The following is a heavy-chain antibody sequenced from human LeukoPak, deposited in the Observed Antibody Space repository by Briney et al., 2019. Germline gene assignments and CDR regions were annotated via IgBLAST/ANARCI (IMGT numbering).Heavy chain of an antibody. CDR3: AKDDGSSTSWAFDY. Sequence: GGSLRLSCAASGFTFSDYYMSWIRQAPGKGLEWVSYISHRVSDVQYADSVKGRFTISRDNARNSLYLQMNGLRAEDTAVYYCAKDDGSSTSWAFDYWGQGTLVTVSS. CDR2: ISHRVSDV. D-gene: IGHD2-2*01. V-gene: IGHV3-11*04. CDR1: GFTFSDYY. J-gene: IGHJ4*02.